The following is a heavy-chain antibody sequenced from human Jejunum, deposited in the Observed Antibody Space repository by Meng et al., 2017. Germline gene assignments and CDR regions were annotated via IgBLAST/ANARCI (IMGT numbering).Heavy chain of an antibody. Sequence: QVQLQQSGPGLVKPSETPSLTCTVSGGSINTSTYYWDWIRQPPGKGMEWIGSVYYTGRTFYNPSLKSRVTISLDTSKNQFSLNLRSVAAADTAVYYCARAKVTPMGYWFDPWGQGTLVTVSS. J-gene: IGHJ5*02. CDR3: ARAKVTPMGYWFDP. D-gene: IGHD2-21*02. CDR2: VYYTGRT. V-gene: IGHV4-39*01. CDR1: GGSINTSTYY.